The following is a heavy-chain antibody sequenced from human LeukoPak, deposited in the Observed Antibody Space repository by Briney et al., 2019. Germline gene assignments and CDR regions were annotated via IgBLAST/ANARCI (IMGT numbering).Heavy chain of an antibody. J-gene: IGHJ4*02. D-gene: IGHD3-10*01. CDR1: GGSISSGSYY. CDR2: IYHSGST. CDR3: ARSRELLYDDFDY. Sequence: PSQTLSLTCTVSGGSISSGSYYWGWIRQPPGKGLEWIGSIYHSGSTYYNPSLKSRVTISVDTSKNQFSLKLSSVTAADTAVYYCARSRELLYDDFDYWGQGTLVTVSS. V-gene: IGHV4-39*07.